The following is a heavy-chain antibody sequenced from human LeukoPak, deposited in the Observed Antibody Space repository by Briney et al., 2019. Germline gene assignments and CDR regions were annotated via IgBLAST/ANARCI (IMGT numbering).Heavy chain of an antibody. J-gene: IGHJ4*02. CDR1: AFTVSSDY. D-gene: IGHD6-25*01. Sequence: QPGGSLRLPCAASAFTVSSDYMSWVRQAPGKGLEWVSVIYSGGTTYYADSVKGRFTISRDNSKNTLYLQMNSLRAEDTAVYYCARGRWGSGYYFDYWGQGTLVTVSS. CDR3: ARGRWGSGYYFDY. V-gene: IGHV3-66*01. CDR2: IYSGGTT.